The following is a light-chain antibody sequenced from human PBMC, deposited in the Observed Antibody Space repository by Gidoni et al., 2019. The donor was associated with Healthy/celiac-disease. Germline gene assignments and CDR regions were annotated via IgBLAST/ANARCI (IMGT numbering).Light chain of an antibody. CDR1: QSVSSSY. CDR2: GAS. Sequence: EIVLTQSPGTLSLSPGERATLSCRASQSVSSSYLAWYQQKPGQAPRRLIYGASSRATGIPDRFSGSGSGTDFTLTISSLEPADFAVYYCQQYGSSSPTFGQGTKLEIK. J-gene: IGKJ2*01. V-gene: IGKV3-20*01. CDR3: QQYGSSSPT.